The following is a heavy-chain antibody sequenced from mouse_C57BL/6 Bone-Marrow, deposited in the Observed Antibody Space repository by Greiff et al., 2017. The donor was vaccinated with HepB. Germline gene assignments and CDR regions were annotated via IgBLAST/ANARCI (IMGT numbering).Heavy chain of an antibody. CDR2: INPSNGGT. J-gene: IGHJ1*03. Sequence: QVQLQQPGTELVKPGASVKLSCKASGYTFTSYWLHWVKQRPGQGLEWIGNINPSNGGTNYNEKFKSKATLTVDKSSSTAYMQLSSLTSEDSAVYYCARSGGITYWYFDVWGTGTTVTVSS. CDR3: ARSGGITYWYFDV. V-gene: IGHV1-53*01. D-gene: IGHD1-1*01. CDR1: GYTFTSYW.